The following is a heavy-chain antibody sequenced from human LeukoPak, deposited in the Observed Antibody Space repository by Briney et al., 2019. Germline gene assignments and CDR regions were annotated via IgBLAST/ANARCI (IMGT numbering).Heavy chain of an antibody. V-gene: IGHV4-39*07. Sequence: SETLSLTCTVSGDSISSSGYYWGWRRQPPGKGLEWSGSIYYSGSTYYNPSLKSRVTISVDTSKNQFSLKLSSVTAADTAVYYCARVVSQGSGSHHDAFDIWGQGTMVTVSS. CDR2: IYYSGST. CDR3: ARVVSQGSGSHHDAFDI. J-gene: IGHJ3*02. D-gene: IGHD1-26*01. CDR1: GDSISSSGYY.